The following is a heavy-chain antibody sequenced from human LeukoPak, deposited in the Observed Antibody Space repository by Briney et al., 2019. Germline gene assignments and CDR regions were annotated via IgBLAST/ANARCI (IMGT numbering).Heavy chain of an antibody. CDR3: ARVIGYYGGNRGGDY. CDR2: ISAYNGNT. CDR1: GYTFTSDG. Sequence: ASVKVSCKASGYTFTSDGISWVRQAPGQGLEWMGWISAYNGNTNYAQKLQGRVTMTTDTSTSTAYMELRSLRSDDTAVYYCARVIGYYGGNRGGDYWGQGTLVTVSS. D-gene: IGHD4-23*01. J-gene: IGHJ4*02. V-gene: IGHV1-18*01.